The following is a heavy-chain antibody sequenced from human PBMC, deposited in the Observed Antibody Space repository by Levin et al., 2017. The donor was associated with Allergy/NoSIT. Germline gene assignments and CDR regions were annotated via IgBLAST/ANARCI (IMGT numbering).Heavy chain of an antibody. D-gene: IGHD6-19*01. Sequence: GGSLRLSCAASGFTFSSYSMHWVRQAPGKGLEWVTLISYDGSNKYYADSVKGRFTISRDNSKNTLHLQMNSLRAEATAVYYCAKAADQWLVCGAVDYWGQGTLVTVSS. J-gene: IGHJ4*02. CDR3: AKAADQWLVCGAVDY. V-gene: IGHV3-30*18. CDR2: ISYDGSNK. CDR1: GFTFSSYS.